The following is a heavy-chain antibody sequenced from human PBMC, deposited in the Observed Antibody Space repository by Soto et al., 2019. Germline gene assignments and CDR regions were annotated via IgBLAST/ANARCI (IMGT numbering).Heavy chain of an antibody. Sequence: SETLSLTCAVSGGSISSGGYSWSWIRQPPGKGLEWIGYIYHSGSTYYNPSLKSRVTISVDRSKNQFSLKLSSVTAADTAVYYCASLSYSNDYGDYYYGMDVWGQGITVTVYS. J-gene: IGHJ6*02. CDR2: IYHSGST. CDR1: GGSISSGGYS. V-gene: IGHV4-30-2*01. D-gene: IGHD4-4*01. CDR3: ASLSYSNDYGDYYYGMDV.